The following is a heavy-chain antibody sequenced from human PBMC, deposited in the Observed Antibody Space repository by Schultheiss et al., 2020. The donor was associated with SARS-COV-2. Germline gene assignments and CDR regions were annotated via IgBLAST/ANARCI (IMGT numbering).Heavy chain of an antibody. CDR2: IDWDDNK. Sequence: SGPTLVKPTQTLTLTCAFTGFSLSTGGMRVSWIRQPPGKALEWLARIDWDDNKFYSTSLRTRLTISKGTSENQVVLTMTNMDSVDTGTYYCARTKYSSSIYFDYWGQGTLVTVSS. CDR3: ARTKYSSSIYFDY. D-gene: IGHD6-6*01. J-gene: IGHJ4*02. V-gene: IGHV2-70*04. CDR1: GFSLSTGGMR.